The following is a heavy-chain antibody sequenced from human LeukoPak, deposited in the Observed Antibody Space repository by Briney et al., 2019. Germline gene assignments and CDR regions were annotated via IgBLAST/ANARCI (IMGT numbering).Heavy chain of an antibody. V-gene: IGHV3-23*01. D-gene: IGHD6-19*01. CDR2: VTSRSAT. CDR1: GFIFSSHG. CDR3: TTTRPYGTTWAGAFED. J-gene: IGHJ4*02. Sequence: GGSLRLSCVASGFIFSSHGMSWVRQAPGKGLEWVSTVTSRSATHYTDSVKGRFVTSRDSSKNTLFLQMNSLRAEDTALYYCTTTRPYGTTWAGAFEDWGQGTPVTVSS.